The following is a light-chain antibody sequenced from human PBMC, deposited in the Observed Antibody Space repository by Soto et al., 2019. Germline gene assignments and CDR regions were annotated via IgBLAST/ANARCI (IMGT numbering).Light chain of an antibody. CDR3: LQDYGDSWT. CDR2: DVS. Sequence: PGERGTLSCRASESVTTYLAWYQQKPGQAPRLLVYDVSNRATGIPARFSGGGSGTDFTLTISNLEPEDFASYYCLQDYGDSWTFGQGTKVDIK. V-gene: IGKV3-11*01. J-gene: IGKJ1*01. CDR1: ESVTTY.